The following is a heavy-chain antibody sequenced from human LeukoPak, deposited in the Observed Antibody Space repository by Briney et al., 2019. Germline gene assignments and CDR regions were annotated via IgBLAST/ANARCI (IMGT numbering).Heavy chain of an antibody. CDR1: GYTFTCYY. CDR2: INPNSGVT. Sequence: ASVKVSCKASGYTFTCYYLHWVRQAPGQGLEWMGWINPNSGVTNYAQKFQGRVSITRHTSISTAYMDLSRLNFDDTAVYYCAKVGHPTDIVLVPAAHSDLGTFDHWGQGTLVTVSS. CDR3: AKVGHPTDIVLVPAAHSDLGTFDH. J-gene: IGHJ5*02. V-gene: IGHV1-2*02. D-gene: IGHD2-8*02.